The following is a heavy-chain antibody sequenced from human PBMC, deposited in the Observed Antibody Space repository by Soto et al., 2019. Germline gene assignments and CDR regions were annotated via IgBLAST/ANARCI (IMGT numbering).Heavy chain of an antibody. CDR1: GGSISSGDYY. D-gene: IGHD2-21*02. CDR3: ARRGRPLRTFDC. Sequence: QVQLQESGPGLVKPSQTLSLTCTVSGGSISSGDYYWSWIRQPPGKVLEWVGYIYYSGSTYYNPSLKSRVTISVDPYKNPFSLKLSSVTAADTAVYYCARRGRPLRTFDCWGPGNLVTVSS. V-gene: IGHV4-30-4*01. J-gene: IGHJ4*02. CDR2: IYYSGST.